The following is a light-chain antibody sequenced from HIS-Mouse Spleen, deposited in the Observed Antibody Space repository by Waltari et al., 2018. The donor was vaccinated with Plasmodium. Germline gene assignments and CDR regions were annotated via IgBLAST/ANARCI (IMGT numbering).Light chain of an antibody. CDR3: CSYAGSYTYV. CDR1: SRDVGGYDY. Sequence: QSALTQPRSVSGSPGQSVTISCTGTSRDVGGYDYAHWYQQHPGKAPKLMCYDFSKRPSGVPDRFSGSKSGNTASLTISGLQAEDEADYYCCSYAGSYTYVFGTGTKVTVL. J-gene: IGLJ1*01. V-gene: IGLV2-11*01. CDR2: DFS.